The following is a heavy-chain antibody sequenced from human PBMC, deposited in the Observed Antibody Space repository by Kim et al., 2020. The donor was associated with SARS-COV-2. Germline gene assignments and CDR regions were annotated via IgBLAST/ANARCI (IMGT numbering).Heavy chain of an antibody. CDR1: GYTFTSYG. CDR3: AREVDIAPPYYYYGMDV. D-gene: IGHD5-12*01. Sequence: ASVKVSCKASGYTFTSYGISWVRQAPGQGLEWMGWISAYNGNTNYAQKLQGRVTMTTDTYTSTAYMELRSLRSDDTAVYYCAREVDIAPPYYYYGMDVWGQGTTVTVSS. J-gene: IGHJ6*02. CDR2: ISAYNGNT. V-gene: IGHV1-18*01.